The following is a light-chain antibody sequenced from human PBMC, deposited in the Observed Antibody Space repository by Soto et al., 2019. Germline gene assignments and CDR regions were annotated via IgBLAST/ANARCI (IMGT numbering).Light chain of an antibody. J-gene: IGKJ4*01. CDR1: QSVSSN. Sequence: EIVMTQSPGTLSVXXXXXATXSCRAXQSVSSNLAWYQQKPGQAPRLLIYGASTRATGIPARFSGSGSGTEFTLTISSLQSEDFAVYYCQQYNNWPPLTFGGGTKVEIK. CDR3: QQYNNWPPLT. V-gene: IGKV3-15*01. CDR2: GAS.